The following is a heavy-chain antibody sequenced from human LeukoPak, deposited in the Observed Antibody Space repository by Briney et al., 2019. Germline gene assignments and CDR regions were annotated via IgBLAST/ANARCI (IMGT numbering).Heavy chain of an antibody. CDR3: ARGLVGMVIKPFYYYYMDV. CDR2: INRFGTT. CDR1: GGSFSDYY. D-gene: IGHD3-3*01. J-gene: IGHJ6*03. Sequence: PSETLSLTCTVYGGSFSDYYWSWIRQVPGKGLEWIGKINRFGTTNYNPSLKSRVTISLDTSNNHFSLKLTSVTAADTAVYYCARGLVGMVIKPFYYYYMDVWGNGATVTVSS. V-gene: IGHV4-34*01.